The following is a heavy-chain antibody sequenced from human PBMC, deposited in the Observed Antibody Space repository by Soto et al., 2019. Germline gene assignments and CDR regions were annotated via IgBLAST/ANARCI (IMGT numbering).Heavy chain of an antibody. Sequence: ASVKVSCKASGYTFTGYYMHWVRQAPGQGLEWMGWINPNSGGTNYAQKFQGWVTMTRDTSISTAYMELSRLRSDDTAVYYCARAPTTVPTWDYWGQGTLVTVSS. D-gene: IGHD4-17*01. CDR3: ARAPTTVPTWDY. CDR2: INPNSGGT. J-gene: IGHJ4*02. V-gene: IGHV1-2*04. CDR1: GYTFTGYY.